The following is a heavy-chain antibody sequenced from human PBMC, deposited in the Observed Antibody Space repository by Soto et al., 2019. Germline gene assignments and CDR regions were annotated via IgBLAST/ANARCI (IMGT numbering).Heavy chain of an antibody. CDR3: AGMVTAIPYNWFDP. CDR1: GGSFSGYY. V-gene: IGHV4-34*01. Sequence: SETLSLTCAVYGGSFSGYYWSWIRQPPGKGLEWIGEINHSGSTNYNPSLKSRVTISVDTSKNQFSLKLSSVTAADTAVYYCAGMVTAIPYNWFDPWGQGTLVTVSS. CDR2: INHSGST. D-gene: IGHD2-21*02. J-gene: IGHJ5*02.